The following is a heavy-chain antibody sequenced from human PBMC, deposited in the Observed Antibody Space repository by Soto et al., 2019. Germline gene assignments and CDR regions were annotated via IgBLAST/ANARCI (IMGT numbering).Heavy chain of an antibody. J-gene: IGHJ5*02. CDR2: IYYSGST. CDR3: ARDLLGQKPIGRGYIYVGQGWFDP. Sequence: QVQLQESGPGLVKPSETLSLTCTVSGGSVSSGNYYWSWIRQPPGKGLEWIGCIYYSGSTNYNPSLKSRVTISVDTSKNQFSLKLSSVTAADTAVYYCARDLLGQKPIGRGYIYVGQGWFDPWGQGTLVTVSS. D-gene: IGHD5-18*01. V-gene: IGHV4-61*01. CDR1: GGSVSSGNYY.